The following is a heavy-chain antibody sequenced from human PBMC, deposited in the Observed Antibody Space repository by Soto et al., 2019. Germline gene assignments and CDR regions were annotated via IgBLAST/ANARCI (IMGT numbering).Heavy chain of an antibody. CDR3: ASGVAGYCNGTRCYRDYYYGVDV. CDR2: IIAKFGTT. CDR1: GGTLSRFA. D-gene: IGHD2-2*02. V-gene: IGHV1-69*06. J-gene: IGHJ6*02. Sequence: QVQLVQSGTEVKKPGSSVKVSCKASGGTLSRFAISWVRQAPGQGLEWMGGIIAKFGTTRYAQKFQGRVTITADKSRSTVYMELSSLRSEDTAIYYCASGVAGYCNGTRCYRDYYYGVDVWGQGTTVTVSS.